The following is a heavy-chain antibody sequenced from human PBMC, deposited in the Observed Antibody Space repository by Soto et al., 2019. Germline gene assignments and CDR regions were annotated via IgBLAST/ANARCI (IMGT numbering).Heavy chain of an antibody. V-gene: IGHV1-69*01. CDR1: GGTFNSDA. Sequence: QVQLVQSGAEVKKPGSSVKVSCKASGGTFNSDAISWVRQAPRQGLEWMGGIIPISETTNYAQKFQGRVTITADESKSTAYMELSSLISEDTAVYYCARSQGSSTSLEICYYYYYGMDVWGQGTTVTVSS. D-gene: IGHD2-2*01. J-gene: IGHJ6*02. CDR2: IIPISETT. CDR3: ARSQGSSTSLEICYYYYYGMDV.